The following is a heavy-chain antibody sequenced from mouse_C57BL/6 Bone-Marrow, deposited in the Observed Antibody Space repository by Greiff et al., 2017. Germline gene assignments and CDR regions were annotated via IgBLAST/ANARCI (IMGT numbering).Heavy chain of an antibody. Sequence: QVQLKQSGAELARPGASVKLSCKASGYTFTSYGISWVKQRTGQGLEWIGEIYPRSGNTYYNEKFKGKATLTADKSSSTAYMERRSLTSEDSAVYFCAHLLRFWYFDVWGTGTTVTVSS. J-gene: IGHJ1*03. CDR1: GYTFTSYG. CDR3: AHLLRFWYFDV. V-gene: IGHV1-81*01. CDR2: IYPRSGNT. D-gene: IGHD1-1*01.